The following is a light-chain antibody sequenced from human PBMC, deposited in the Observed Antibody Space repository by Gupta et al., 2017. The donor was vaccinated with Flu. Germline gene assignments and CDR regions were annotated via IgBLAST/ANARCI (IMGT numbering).Light chain of an antibody. CDR3: QQDGSSLCT. CDR1: HCGKKNL. CDR2: GAS. J-gene: IGKJ2*02. Sequence: PGESESLSSGCIHCGKKNLLTWYQQKPGQAPRLLIYGASSRATGISDRFSGSGSGTDFTLTICRRESEDVAVYYCQQDGSSLCTFGQRTKLEIK. V-gene: IGKV3-20*01.